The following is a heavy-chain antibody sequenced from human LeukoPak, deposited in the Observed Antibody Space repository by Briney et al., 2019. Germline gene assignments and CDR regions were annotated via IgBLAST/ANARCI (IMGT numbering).Heavy chain of an antibody. D-gene: IGHD3-22*01. CDR2: IYYSGST. CDR1: GGSISSYY. J-gene: IGHJ5*02. Sequence: SETLSLTCTVSGGSISSYYWSWIRQPPGKGLEWVGSIYYSGSTYYNPSLKSRVTISVDTSKNQFSLKLSSVTAADTAVYYCARRRYYDSSGYVSVNWFDPWGQGTLVTVSS. CDR3: ARRRYYDSSGYVSVNWFDP. V-gene: IGHV4-59*05.